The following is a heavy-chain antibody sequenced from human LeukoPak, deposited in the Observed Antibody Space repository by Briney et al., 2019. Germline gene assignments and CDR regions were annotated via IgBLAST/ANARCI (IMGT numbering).Heavy chain of an antibody. J-gene: IGHJ4*02. CDR2: INPNSGLT. D-gene: IGHD2-2*01. CDR1: GYPFTGYY. V-gene: IGHV1-2*02. Sequence: ASVKVSFKASGYPFTGYYLHWVRQAPGQGLEWMGWINPNSGLTNYAQKFQGRVTMTRDTSISTAYMELSRLRSDDTAVYYCARLADCSSSSCRSFDYWGQGTLVTVSS. CDR3: ARLADCSSSSCRSFDY.